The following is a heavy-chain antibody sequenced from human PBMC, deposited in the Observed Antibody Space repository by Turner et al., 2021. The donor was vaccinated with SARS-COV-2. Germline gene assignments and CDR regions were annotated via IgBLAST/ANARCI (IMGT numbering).Heavy chain of an antibody. J-gene: IGHJ6*02. CDR2: FNKIRSI. CDR1: GGSISSKS. CDR3: ARHQGSASGYDHGMNV. Sequence: QVQLQESGPGLGKPSETLSLTCTVSGGSISSKSWSWIRQSPGRGLEWIGNFNKIRSIDYNPTRRSRVTISVDTSKNQLSLNLISVTAADTAVYYCARHQGSASGYDHGMNVWGQGTAVIVSS. V-gene: IGHV4-59*08. D-gene: IGHD1-26*01.